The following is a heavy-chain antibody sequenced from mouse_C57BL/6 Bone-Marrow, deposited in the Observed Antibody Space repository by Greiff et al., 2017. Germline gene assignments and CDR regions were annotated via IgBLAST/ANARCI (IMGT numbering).Heavy chain of an antibody. V-gene: IGHV1-81*01. CDR1: GYTFTSYG. Sequence: VQLKQSGAELARPGASVKLSCKASGYTFTSYGISWVKQRTGQGLEWIGEIYPRSGNTYYNEKFKGKATLTADKSSSTAYMELRSLTSEDSAVYFCARGATVVGRYFDVWGTGTTVTVSS. J-gene: IGHJ1*03. D-gene: IGHD1-1*01. CDR3: ARGATVVGRYFDV. CDR2: IYPRSGNT.